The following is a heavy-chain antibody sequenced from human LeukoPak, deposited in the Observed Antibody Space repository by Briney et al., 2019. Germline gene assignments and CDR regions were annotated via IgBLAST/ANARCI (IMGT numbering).Heavy chain of an antibody. CDR3: AREAPRIGGLGY. CDR1: GFTFSSYG. D-gene: IGHD2-15*01. J-gene: IGHJ4*02. Sequence: PGGSLRLSCAASGFTFSSYGMHWVRQAPGKGLEWVAVIWYDGSNKYYADSVKGRFTISRDNSKNTLYLQMNSLRAEDTAVYYCAREAPRIGGLGYWGQGTLVTVSS. CDR2: IWYDGSNK. V-gene: IGHV3-33*01.